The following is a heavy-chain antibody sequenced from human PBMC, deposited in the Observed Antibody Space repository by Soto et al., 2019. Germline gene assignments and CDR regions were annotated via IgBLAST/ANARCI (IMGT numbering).Heavy chain of an antibody. J-gene: IGHJ4*02. CDR3: ARGYCSSTSCHLFDY. CDR2: IYHSGST. D-gene: IGHD2-2*01. Sequence: SETLSLTCAVSGGSISSGGYSWSWIRQPPGKGLEWIGYIYHSGSTYYNPSLKSRVTISVDRSKNQFSLKLSSVTAADTAVYYCARGYCSSTSCHLFDYWGQGTLVTV. V-gene: IGHV4-30-2*01. CDR1: GGSISSGGYS.